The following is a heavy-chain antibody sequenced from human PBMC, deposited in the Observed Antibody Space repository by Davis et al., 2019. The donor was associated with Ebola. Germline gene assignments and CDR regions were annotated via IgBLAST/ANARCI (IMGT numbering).Heavy chain of an antibody. J-gene: IGHJ3*02. CDR1: GGSFSGYY. CDR3: ARDQAAAGADDAFDI. D-gene: IGHD6-13*01. Sequence: PSETLSLTCAVYGGSFSGYYWSWIRQPPGKGLEWIGEINHSGSTNYNPSLKSRVTMSVDTSKNQFSLKLSSVTAADTAVYYCARDQAAAGADDAFDIWGQGTMVTVSS. CDR2: INHSGST. V-gene: IGHV4-34*01.